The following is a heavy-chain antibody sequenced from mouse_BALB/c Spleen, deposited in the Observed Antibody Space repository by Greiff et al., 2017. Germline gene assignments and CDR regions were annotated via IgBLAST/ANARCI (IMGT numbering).Heavy chain of an antibody. Sequence: QVQLQQSAAELARPGASVKMSCKASGYTFTSYTMHWVKQRPGQGLEWIGYINPSSGYTEYNQKFKDKTTLTADKSSSTAYMQLSSLTSEDSAVYYCARSLSLLRPLYAMDYWGQGTSVTVSS. CDR1: GYTFTSYT. CDR3: ARSLSLLRPLYAMDY. CDR2: INPSSGYT. V-gene: IGHV1-4*02. J-gene: IGHJ4*01. D-gene: IGHD1-2*01.